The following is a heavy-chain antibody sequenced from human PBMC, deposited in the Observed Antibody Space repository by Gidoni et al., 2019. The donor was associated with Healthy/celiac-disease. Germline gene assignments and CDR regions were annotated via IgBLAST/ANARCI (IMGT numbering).Heavy chain of an antibody. V-gene: IGHV3-23*01. Sequence: EVQLLESGGGLVQPGGSLRLSCAASGFTFSSYAMSWVRQAPGKGLEWFSAISGSGGSTYYADAVKGRFTISRDNSKNTLYLQMNSLRAEDTAVYYCAKVGDNYYYYYMDVWGKGTTVTVSS. CDR3: AKVGDNYYYYYMDV. CDR1: GFTFSSYA. J-gene: IGHJ6*03. CDR2: ISGSGGST. D-gene: IGHD1-26*01.